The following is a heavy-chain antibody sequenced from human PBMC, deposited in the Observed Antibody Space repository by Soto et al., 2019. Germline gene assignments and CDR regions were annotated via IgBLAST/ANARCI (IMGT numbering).Heavy chain of an antibody. Sequence: KSSETLSLTCTVSGGSVSRGGYYWSWIRQHPGTGLEWIGYIYYSGTTYFNPSLKSRASISLDTSKNEFSLKLTSVTAADTAVYYCARRALPQCINGVCYKDGFWDYWGQGALVTVS. J-gene: IGHJ4*02. CDR3: ARRALPQCINGVCYKDGFWDY. CDR1: GGSVSRGGYY. V-gene: IGHV4-31*03. D-gene: IGHD2-8*01. CDR2: IYYSGTT.